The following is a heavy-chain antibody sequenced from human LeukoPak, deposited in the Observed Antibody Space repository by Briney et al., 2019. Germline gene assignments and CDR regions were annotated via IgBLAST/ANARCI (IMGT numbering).Heavy chain of an antibody. CDR2: ISGYNGNT. J-gene: IGHJ4*02. D-gene: IGHD4-17*01. Sequence: GPVKVSCKASGYTFTTYGISWVRHTPGQGLEWMGWISGYNGNTKYAQNFQGRVTVSTDTSTTTVYMELRSLRSDDTAVYYCARDWWYGDYSIGNNWGQGTLVTVSS. V-gene: IGHV1-18*01. CDR3: ARDWWYGDYSIGNN. CDR1: GYTFTTYG.